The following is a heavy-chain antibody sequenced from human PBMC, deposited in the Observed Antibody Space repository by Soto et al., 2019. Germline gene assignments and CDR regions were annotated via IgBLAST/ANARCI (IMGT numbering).Heavy chain of an antibody. CDR2: MNPNSGNT. D-gene: IGHD6-6*01. CDR1: GYTFTSYD. J-gene: IGHJ6*02. Sequence: ASVKVSCKASGYTFTSYDINWVRQATGQGLEGMGWMNPNSGNTGYAQKFQGRVTMTRNTSISTAHMELSSLRSEDTAVYYCASAAGASSSSDYYYSYGMDVWGQGTTVTVSS. CDR3: ASAAGASSSSDYYYSYGMDV. V-gene: IGHV1-8*01.